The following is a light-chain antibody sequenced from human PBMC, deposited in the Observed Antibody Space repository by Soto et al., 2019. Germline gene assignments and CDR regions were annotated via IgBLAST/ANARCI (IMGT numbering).Light chain of an antibody. V-gene: IGKV3-20*01. CDR2: GAS. CDR3: QQYGSSPPT. Sequence: EIVLTQSPGTLSVSPGESATLSCRASQSVTNRFLAWYRQTPGQAPRLLIYGASSRATGIPDRFSGSGSGTDFTLTISRLEPEDFAVYYCQQYGSSPPTFGQGTKVQIK. CDR1: QSVTNRF. J-gene: IGKJ1*01.